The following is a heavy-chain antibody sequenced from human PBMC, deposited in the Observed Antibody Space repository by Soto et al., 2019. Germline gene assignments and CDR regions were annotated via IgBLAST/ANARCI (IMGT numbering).Heavy chain of an antibody. J-gene: IGHJ3*02. CDR3: ARAEYDYGDYGAFDI. Sequence: GALVKVSCKASGYTFTSYYMHWVRQAPGQGLEWMGIINPSGGSTSYAQKFQGRVTMTRDTSTSTVYMELSSLRSEDTAVYYCARAEYDYGDYGAFDIWGQGTMVTVSS. D-gene: IGHD4-17*01. CDR2: INPSGGST. V-gene: IGHV1-46*03. CDR1: GYTFTSYY.